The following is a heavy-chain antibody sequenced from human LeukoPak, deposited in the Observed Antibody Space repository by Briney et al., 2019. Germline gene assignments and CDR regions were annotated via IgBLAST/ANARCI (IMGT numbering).Heavy chain of an antibody. CDR3: ARDRGYSYGIFDY. D-gene: IGHD5-18*01. J-gene: IGHJ4*02. Sequence: GGSLRLSCAASGFTLSSNSRNWVGQAQGKGLEGVSYISSSSSTIYYADSVKGRFTISRDNAKNSLYLQMNSLRAEDTAVYYCARDRGYSYGIFDYWGQGTLVTVSS. V-gene: IGHV3-48*01. CDR1: GFTLSSNS. CDR2: ISSSSSTI.